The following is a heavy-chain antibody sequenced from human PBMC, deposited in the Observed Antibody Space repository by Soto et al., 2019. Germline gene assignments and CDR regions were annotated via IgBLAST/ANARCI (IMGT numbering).Heavy chain of an antibody. V-gene: IGHV3-23*01. CDR1: GFTFSSCA. Sequence: GGSLRLSCAASGFTFSSCAMSWVRQAPGKGLEWVSAISGSGGSTYYADSVKGRFTISRDNSKNTLYLQMNSLRAEDTAVYYCANNPQWLVQYYFDYWGQGTLVTVSS. CDR2: ISGSGGST. D-gene: IGHD6-19*01. J-gene: IGHJ4*02. CDR3: ANNPQWLVQYYFDY.